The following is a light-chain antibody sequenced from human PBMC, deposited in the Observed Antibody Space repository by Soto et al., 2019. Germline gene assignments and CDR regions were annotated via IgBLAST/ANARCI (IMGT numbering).Light chain of an antibody. CDR1: SSDVGGYNY. J-gene: IGLJ1*01. V-gene: IGLV2-14*01. Sequence: QSALTQPASVSGSPGQSIIISCTGTSSDVGGYNYVSWYQQHPGKAPKLMIYDVTNRPSGVSNRFSGSKSGNTASLTISGLQAEDEADYYCSSYTRSSTDVFGTGTKLTVL. CDR2: DVT. CDR3: SSYTRSSTDV.